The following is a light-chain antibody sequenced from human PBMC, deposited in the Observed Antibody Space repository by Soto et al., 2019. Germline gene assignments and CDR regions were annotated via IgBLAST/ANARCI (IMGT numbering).Light chain of an antibody. CDR1: QSVTTY. Sequence: EIVLTQSPATLSLSPGERANIYCRASQSVTTYLAWYQQKPGQAPRLLIYDASDRATGIPARFSGSGSGTDFTLTISSLEPEDFAVYYCQQRSNWPPSITFGQGTRLEIK. CDR3: QQRSNWPPSIT. J-gene: IGKJ5*01. V-gene: IGKV3-11*01. CDR2: DAS.